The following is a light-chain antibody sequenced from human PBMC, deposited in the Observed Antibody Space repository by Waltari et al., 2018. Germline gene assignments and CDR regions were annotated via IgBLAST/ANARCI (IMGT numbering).Light chain of an antibody. CDR2: RNN. J-gene: IGLJ3*02. Sequence: QAGLTQPPSVLKDLRQIATLPCTGNSHTVGHQGSPSLQQHLRRPPKPPSYRNNNRPSGISKRFTASRSGNTASLTITGVQPEDEADYYCSAWDSSLSAWVFGGGTRLTVL. V-gene: IGLV10-54*01. CDR3: SAWDSSLSAWV. CDR1: SHTVGHQG.